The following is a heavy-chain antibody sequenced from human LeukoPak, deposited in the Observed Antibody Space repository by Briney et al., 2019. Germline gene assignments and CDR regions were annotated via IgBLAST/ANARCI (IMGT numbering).Heavy chain of an antibody. Sequence: GGSLRLSCAASGFTFSSYSMNWVRQAPGKGLEWVSSISSSSSYIYYADSVKGRFTISRDNAKNSLYLQMNSLRAEDTAVYYCARVPDGSGTNWYFDLWGRGTLVTVSS. CDR3: ARVPDGSGTNWYFDL. J-gene: IGHJ2*01. CDR1: GFTFSSYS. D-gene: IGHD3-10*01. V-gene: IGHV3-21*01. CDR2: ISSSSSYI.